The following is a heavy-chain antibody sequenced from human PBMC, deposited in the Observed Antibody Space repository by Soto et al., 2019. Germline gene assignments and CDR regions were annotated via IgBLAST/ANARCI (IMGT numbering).Heavy chain of an antibody. CDR2: IKEDGSEK. J-gene: IGHJ4*02. V-gene: IGHV3-7*04. D-gene: IGHD2-2*01. Sequence: EVQLVESGGGLVQPGGSLRLSCAASAFTFRNYWMSWVRQAPGNGLECVAKIKEDGSEKYYVDSVKGRFTISRDNAKNSVYLQMNSLTVEDTAMYYCARASSSTSGAIDYWGQGTLFTVSS. CDR1: AFTFRNYW. CDR3: ARASSSTSGAIDY.